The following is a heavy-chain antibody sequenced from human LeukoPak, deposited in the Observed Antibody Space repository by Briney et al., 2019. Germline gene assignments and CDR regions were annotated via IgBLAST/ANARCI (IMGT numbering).Heavy chain of an antibody. Sequence: SETLSLTCEVSNYPITSDYYWVWIRQPPGEGLEWIGQIFHSGIAHYNPSLKSRATMSVDTSRSQFSVTLNSVTAADTAVYYCGRAGFGTAYNRFYYYMDVWGKGTTVTVSS. CDR2: IFHSGIA. V-gene: IGHV4-38-2*01. CDR3: GRAGFGTAYNRFYYYMDV. J-gene: IGHJ6*03. D-gene: IGHD3-16*01. CDR1: NYPITSDYY.